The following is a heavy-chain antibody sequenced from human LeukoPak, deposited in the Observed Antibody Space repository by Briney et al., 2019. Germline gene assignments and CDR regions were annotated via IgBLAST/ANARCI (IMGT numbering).Heavy chain of an antibody. V-gene: IGHV4-4*07. CDR2: IYTSGST. CDR3: ARVDSSSWYRRGYWYFDL. Sequence: PSETLSLTCTVSGGSTSSYYWSWIRQPAGKGLEWIGRIYTSGSTNYNPSLKSRVTMSVDTSKNQFSLKLSSVTAADTAVYYCARVDSSSWYRRGYWYFDLWGRGTLVTVSS. D-gene: IGHD6-13*01. CDR1: GGSTSSYY. J-gene: IGHJ2*01.